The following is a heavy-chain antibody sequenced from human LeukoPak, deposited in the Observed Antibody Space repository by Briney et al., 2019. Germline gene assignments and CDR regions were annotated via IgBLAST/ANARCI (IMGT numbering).Heavy chain of an antibody. J-gene: IGHJ4*02. V-gene: IGHV1-2*02. CDR1: GYTFTGYY. CDR2: INPNTGGT. Sequence: GVPVNVCCKASGYTFTGYYMHWVRQSPGQGLEWMGWINPNTGGTNYAQKVQERVTLTRDTSISTAYMELSRLKSDDTAVYYCARLFNYYDNSGYYQYYFDYWGQRTMAADSS. CDR3: ARLFNYYDNSGYYQYYFDY. D-gene: IGHD3-22*01.